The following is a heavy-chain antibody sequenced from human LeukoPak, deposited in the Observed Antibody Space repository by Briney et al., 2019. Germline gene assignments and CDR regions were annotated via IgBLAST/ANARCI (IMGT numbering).Heavy chain of an antibody. V-gene: IGHV1-18*01. Sequence: ASVKVSCKASGYTFTSYGIIWVRQAPGQGLEWMGWISAYNGNTNYAQKLQGRVTMTTDTSTSTAYMELRSLRSDDTAVYYCARPTLYGSGSYSLDPWGQGTLVTVSS. J-gene: IGHJ5*02. CDR3: ARPTLYGSGSYSLDP. CDR1: GYTFTSYG. CDR2: ISAYNGNT. D-gene: IGHD3-10*01.